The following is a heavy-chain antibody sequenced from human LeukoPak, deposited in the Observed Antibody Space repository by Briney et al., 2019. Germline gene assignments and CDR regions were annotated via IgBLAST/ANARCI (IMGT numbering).Heavy chain of an antibody. CDR2: IYYSGGT. J-gene: IGHJ3*02. CDR1: GGSISSYY. V-gene: IGHV4-59*01. CDR3: ARGRGISRYYGSGSYYAFDI. D-gene: IGHD3-10*01. Sequence: SQTLSLTCTVSGGSISSYYWSWIRQPPGKGLEWIGYIYYSGGTNYNPSLKSRVTISVDTSKNQFSLKLSSVTAADTAVHYCARGRGISRYYGSGSYYAFDIWGQGTMVTVSS.